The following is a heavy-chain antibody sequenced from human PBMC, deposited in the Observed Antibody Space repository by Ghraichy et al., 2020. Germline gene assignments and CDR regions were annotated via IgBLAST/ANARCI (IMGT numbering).Heavy chain of an antibody. CDR2: IIPILGIA. D-gene: IGHD5-18*01. V-gene: IGHV1-69*04. CDR1: GGTFSSYA. CDR3: ARNRGRTGLWLQRNNWFDP. J-gene: IGHJ5*02. Sequence: SVKVSCKASGGTFSSYAISWVRQAPGQGLEWMGRIIPILGIANYAQKFQGRVTITADKSTSTAYMELSSLRSEDTAVYYCARNRGRTGLWLQRNNWFDPWGQGTLVTVSS.